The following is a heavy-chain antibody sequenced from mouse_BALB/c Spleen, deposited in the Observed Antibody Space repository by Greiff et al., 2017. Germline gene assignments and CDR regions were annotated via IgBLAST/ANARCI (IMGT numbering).Heavy chain of an antibody. CDR1: GFNIKDTY. Sequence: DVKLQESGAELVKPGASVKLSCTASGFNIKDTYMHWVKQRPEQGLEWIGRIDPANGNTKYDPKFQGKATITADTSSNTAYLQLSSLTSEDTAVYYCARPLIYYGYDGFAYWGQGTLVTVSA. CDR3: ARPLIYYGYDGFAY. D-gene: IGHD2-2*01. V-gene: IGHV14-3*02. J-gene: IGHJ3*01. CDR2: IDPANGNT.